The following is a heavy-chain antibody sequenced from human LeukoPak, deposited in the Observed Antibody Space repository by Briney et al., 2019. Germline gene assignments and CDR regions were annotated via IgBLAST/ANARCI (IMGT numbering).Heavy chain of an antibody. CDR2: ISYDGSNK. V-gene: IGHV3-30*18. CDR3: AKGLGNYYFDY. CDR1: GFTFSSYG. J-gene: IGHJ4*02. Sequence: PGGSLRLSCAASGFTFSSYGMHWVRQAPGKGLEWVAVISYDGSNKYYADSVKGRFTISRDNSKNTLYLQMNSLRAEDTAVYYYAKGLGNYYFDYWGQGTLVTVSS. D-gene: IGHD4-23*01.